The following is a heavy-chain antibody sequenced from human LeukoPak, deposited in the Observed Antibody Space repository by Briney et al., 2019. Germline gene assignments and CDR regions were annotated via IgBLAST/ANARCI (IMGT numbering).Heavy chain of an antibody. Sequence: GGSLRLSCAASGFTFRGSAMHWVRQASGKGLERVGRIRSKANSYATAYAASVKGRFTISRDDSKNTAYLQMNSLKTEDTAVYYCVTGGNSGSVYWGQGTLVTVSS. CDR2: IRSKANSYAT. D-gene: IGHD4-23*01. CDR3: VTGGNSGSVY. CDR1: GFTFRGSA. V-gene: IGHV3-73*01. J-gene: IGHJ4*02.